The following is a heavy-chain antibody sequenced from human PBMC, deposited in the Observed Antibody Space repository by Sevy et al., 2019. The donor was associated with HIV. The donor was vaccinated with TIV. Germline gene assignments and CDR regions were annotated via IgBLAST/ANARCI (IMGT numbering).Heavy chain of an antibody. D-gene: IGHD6-19*01. J-gene: IGHJ4*02. V-gene: IGHV3-21*01. CDR3: ARGSGAVVAGNYFDY. CDR1: GFTFSRYS. Sequence: GGALRLSCGASGFTFSRYSMNWVRQAPGKGLEWASSISSGNSYIYYADSVKGRFTISRDNAKNSLYLHMNSLRAEDTAVYYCARGSGAVVAGNYFDYWGQGILVTVSS. CDR2: ISSGNSYI.